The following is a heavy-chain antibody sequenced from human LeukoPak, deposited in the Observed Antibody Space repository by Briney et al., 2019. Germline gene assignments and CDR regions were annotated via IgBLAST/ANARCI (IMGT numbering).Heavy chain of an antibody. J-gene: IGHJ6*04. V-gene: IGHV3-23*01. CDR1: GFTFSSYA. CDR2: ISGSGGST. D-gene: IGHD3-3*01. CDR3: ARGRYYDFWSGPAAVDV. Sequence: PGGSLRLSCAASGFTFSSYAMSWVRQAPGKGLEWVSGISGSGGSTSYAQKFQGRVTMTRDTSTSTVYMELSSLRSEDTAVYYCARGRYYDFWSGPAAVDVWGKGTTVTVSS.